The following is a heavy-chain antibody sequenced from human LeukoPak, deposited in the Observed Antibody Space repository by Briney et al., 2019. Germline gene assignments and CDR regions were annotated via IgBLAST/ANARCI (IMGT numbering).Heavy chain of an antibody. D-gene: IGHD5-18*01. V-gene: IGHV1-69*05. CDR3: ARVDTAMKVFDY. CDR1: GGTFSSYA. J-gene: IGHJ4*02. CDR2: IIPIFGTA. Sequence: SAKVSCKASGGTFSSYAISWVRQAPGQGLEWMGGIIPIFGTANYAQKFQGRVTITTDESTSTAYMELSSLRSEDTAVYYCARVDTAMKVFDYWGQGTLVTVSS.